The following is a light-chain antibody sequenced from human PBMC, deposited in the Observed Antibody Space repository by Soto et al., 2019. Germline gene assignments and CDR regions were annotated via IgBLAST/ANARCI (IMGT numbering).Light chain of an antibody. CDR2: GAS. CDR1: QSVSSSY. CDR3: QQYGSSPYT. J-gene: IGKJ2*01. Sequence: EIVLTQSPGTLSWSPGERATLSCRASQSVSSSYLAWYQQKPGQAPRLLIYGASSRATGIPDRFSGSGSGTDFTLTISRLEPEAFAVYYCQQYGSSPYTFGQGTKLEIK. V-gene: IGKV3-20*01.